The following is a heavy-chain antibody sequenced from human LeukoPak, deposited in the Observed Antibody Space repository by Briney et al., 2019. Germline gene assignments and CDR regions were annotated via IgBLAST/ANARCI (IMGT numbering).Heavy chain of an antibody. D-gene: IGHD2-2*01. J-gene: IGHJ6*03. CDR1: GFTFSSYA. CDR3: ARAGRDIVVVPASKYYYYYYMDV. Sequence: GGSLRLSCAASGFTFSSYAMNWVRQAPGKGLEWVSAISGSGRSTYYADSVKGRFTISRDNSKNTLYLQMNSLRAEDTAVYYCARAGRDIVVVPASKYYYYYYMDVWGKGTTVTISS. V-gene: IGHV3-23*01. CDR2: ISGSGRST.